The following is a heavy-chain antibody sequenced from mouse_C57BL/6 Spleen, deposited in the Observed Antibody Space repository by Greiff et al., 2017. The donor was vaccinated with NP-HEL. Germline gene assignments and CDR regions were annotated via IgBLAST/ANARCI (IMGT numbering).Heavy chain of an antibody. CDR3: ARDSEYFDY. V-gene: IGHV3-6*01. CDR2: ISYDGSN. Sequence: EVHLVESGPGLVKPSQSLSLTCSVTGYSITSGYYWNWIRQFPGNKLGWMGYISYDGSNNYNPSLKNRISITRDTSKNQFFLKLNSVTTEDTATYYCARDSEYFDYWGQGTTLTVSS. J-gene: IGHJ2*01. CDR1: GYSITSGYY.